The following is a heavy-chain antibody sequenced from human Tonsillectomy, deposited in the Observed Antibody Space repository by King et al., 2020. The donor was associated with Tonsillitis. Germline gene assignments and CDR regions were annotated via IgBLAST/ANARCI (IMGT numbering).Heavy chain of an antibody. Sequence: QLVQSGGGLVQPGGSLRLSCAASEFTFSSYAMSWVRQAPGKGLEWVSAIIGSGGSTYSADPVKGRFTISRDNSKNTLYLQMNSLRAEDTAVYYCAKDKVATMPRDAFDFWGQGTMVTVSS. CDR2: IIGSGGST. CDR3: AKDKVATMPRDAFDF. D-gene: IGHD5-12*01. J-gene: IGHJ3*01. CDR1: EFTFSSYA. V-gene: IGHV3-23*04.